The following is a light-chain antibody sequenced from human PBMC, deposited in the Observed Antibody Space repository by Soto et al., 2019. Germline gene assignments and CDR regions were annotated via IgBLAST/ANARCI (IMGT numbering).Light chain of an antibody. J-gene: IGKJ4*01. Sequence: EIVLTQSPATLSLSPGERATLSCRASQSVSSYLAWYQQKPGQAPRLLIYDASNGSTGIPARFSNSGSGTDFTLTISRLEPEDFAVYYCQQRSNWLTVGGGTKVEIK. CDR2: DAS. CDR3: QQRSNWLT. CDR1: QSVSSY. V-gene: IGKV3-11*01.